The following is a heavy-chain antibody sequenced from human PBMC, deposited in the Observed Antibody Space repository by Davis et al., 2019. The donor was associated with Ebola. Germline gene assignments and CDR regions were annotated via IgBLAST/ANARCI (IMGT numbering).Heavy chain of an antibody. Sequence: PGGSLRLSCAASPFSFSSYWMHWVRQAPGKGLVWVSRINPDGSFTDYADSVKGRFSISRDSNSNTLYLQMNGLRAEDTAVYYCARSSYQPDYWGQGTLVTVSS. J-gene: IGHJ4*02. V-gene: IGHV3-74*01. CDR1: PFSFSSYW. D-gene: IGHD2-2*01. CDR2: INPDGSFT. CDR3: ARSSYQPDY.